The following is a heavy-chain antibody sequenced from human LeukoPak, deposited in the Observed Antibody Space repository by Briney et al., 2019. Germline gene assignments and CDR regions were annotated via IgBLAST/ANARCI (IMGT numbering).Heavy chain of an antibody. V-gene: IGHV4-30-4*01. CDR3: ARAVRYYDSSGCPSAIVPYYFDY. J-gene: IGHJ4*02. CDR1: GGSISSGDYY. D-gene: IGHD3-22*01. CDR2: IYYSGST. Sequence: SQTLSLTCTVSGGSISSGDYYWSWIRQPPGKGLEWIGYIYYSGSTYYNPSLKSRVTISVDTSKNQFSLKLSSVTAADTAVYYCARAVRYYDSSGCPSAIVPYYFDYWGQGTLVTVSS.